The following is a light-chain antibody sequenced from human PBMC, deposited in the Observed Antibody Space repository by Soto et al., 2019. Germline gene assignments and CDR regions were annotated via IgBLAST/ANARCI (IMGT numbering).Light chain of an antibody. V-gene: IGKV1-6*01. CDR2: AAS. CDR1: RDVGSV. J-gene: IGKJ1*01. CDR3: LQDYGDSWT. Sequence: QMTQSPSSLSASVGEKIIITCRASRDVGSVVRWYQQKPGQAPKLLIYAASNLYTGFPSRFSGSRSGTEFSLAISSLQPEDFASYYCLQDYGDSWTFGQGTKVQIE.